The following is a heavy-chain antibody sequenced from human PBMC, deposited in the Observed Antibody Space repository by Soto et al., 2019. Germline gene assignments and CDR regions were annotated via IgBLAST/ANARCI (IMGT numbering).Heavy chain of an antibody. CDR1: GYTFTSYY. D-gene: IGHD6-13*01. CDR2: INPSGGST. Sequence: ASVKVSCKASGYTFTSYYMHWVRQAPGQGLEWMGIINPSGGSTSYAQKFQGRVTMTRDTSTSTVYMELCSLRSEDTAVYYCAREGRPAGYSSSWYVSSGFDYWGQGTLVTVSS. V-gene: IGHV1-46*01. J-gene: IGHJ4*02. CDR3: AREGRPAGYSSSWYVSSGFDY.